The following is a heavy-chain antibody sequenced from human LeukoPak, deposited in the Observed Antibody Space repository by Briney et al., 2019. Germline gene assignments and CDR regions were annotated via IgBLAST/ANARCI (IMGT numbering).Heavy chain of an antibody. Sequence: SETLSLTCTVSGGSISSSSYYWGWIRQPPGKGLEWIGSIYHSGSTYYNPSLKSRVTISVDTSKNQFSLKLSSVTAADTAVYYCARVLITMVRGVTVENLYYYYYMDVWGKGTTVTVSS. D-gene: IGHD3-10*01. CDR2: IYHSGST. CDR3: ARVLITMVRGVTVENLYYYYYMDV. CDR1: GGSISSSSYY. V-gene: IGHV4-39*07. J-gene: IGHJ6*03.